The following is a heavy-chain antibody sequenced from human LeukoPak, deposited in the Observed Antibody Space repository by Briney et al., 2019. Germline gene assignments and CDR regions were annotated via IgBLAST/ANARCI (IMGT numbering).Heavy chain of an antibody. D-gene: IGHD4-17*01. V-gene: IGHV3-21*01. CDR2: ISGSSKHR. CDR1: GFTFTGYS. Sequence: GGSLRLSGAASGFTFTGYSMNWVRQAPGKGLEWVSSISGSSKHRYYADSVKGRFTISRDNAKSSLYLQMNSLRAEDTAVYYCVRDMTRVTTCSLQQWGQGTLVTVSS. CDR3: VRDMTRVTTCSLQQ. J-gene: IGHJ1*01.